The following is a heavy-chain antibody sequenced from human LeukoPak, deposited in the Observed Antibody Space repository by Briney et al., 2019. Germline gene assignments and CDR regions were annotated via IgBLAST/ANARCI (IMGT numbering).Heavy chain of an antibody. CDR1: EFTFNYYG. D-gene: IGHD4-11*01. J-gene: IGHJ4*02. Sequence: PGGSLRLSCAASEFTFNYYGMQWVRQAPGKGLEWVAFIRYDGSYKHYADSVEGRFTISRDNSKNTLYLQMNSLRAEDTAVYYRAKDLRHVNSPDYWGQGTLVTVSS. CDR2: IRYDGSYK. CDR3: AKDLRHVNSPDY. V-gene: IGHV3-30*02.